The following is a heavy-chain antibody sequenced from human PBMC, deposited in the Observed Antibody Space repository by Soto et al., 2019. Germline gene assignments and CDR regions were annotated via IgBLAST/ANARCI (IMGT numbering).Heavy chain of an antibody. D-gene: IGHD3-22*01. CDR3: ARHDYSDRAFDL. Sequence: SETLSLTCIVSGGSVGSGAYYWSWIRQPPGNALEWIGYIQYSGDTNYNSSLKSRVTISVDMSRNRFSLKLTFVTAADTAFYYCARHDYSDRAFDLWGQGTMVTVSS. CDR2: IQYSGDT. CDR1: GGSVGSGAYY. J-gene: IGHJ3*01. V-gene: IGHV4-61*08.